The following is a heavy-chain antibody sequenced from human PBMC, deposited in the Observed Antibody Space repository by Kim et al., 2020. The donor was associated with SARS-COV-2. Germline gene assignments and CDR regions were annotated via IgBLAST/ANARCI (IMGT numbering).Heavy chain of an antibody. J-gene: IGHJ4*02. CDR2: SNAGNGNT. V-gene: IGHV1-3*01. Sequence: ASVKVSCKASGYTFTSYAMHWVRQAPGQRLEWMGWSNAGNGNTKYSQKFQGRVTITRDTSASTAYMELSSLRSEGTAVYYCARGRGAMTPRGLLRVYFDYWGQGTLVTVS. CDR1: GYTFTSYA. D-gene: IGHD1-26*01. CDR3: ARGRGAMTPRGLLRVYFDY.